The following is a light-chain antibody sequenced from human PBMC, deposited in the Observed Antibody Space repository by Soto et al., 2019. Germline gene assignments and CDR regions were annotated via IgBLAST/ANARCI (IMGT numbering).Light chain of an antibody. V-gene: IGKV1-17*01. CDR3: LHPPDFSWT. J-gene: IGKJ1*01. CDR2: AAS. Sequence: DIKRAQTPSCLSGSVGDKITITAGASKGIRNDLGWYQQKPGKAPKRLIYAASSLQSGVPSRFSGSGSGTEITLTIGCLPPEVFATSYCLHPPDFSWTFGQGTQV. CDR1: KGIRND.